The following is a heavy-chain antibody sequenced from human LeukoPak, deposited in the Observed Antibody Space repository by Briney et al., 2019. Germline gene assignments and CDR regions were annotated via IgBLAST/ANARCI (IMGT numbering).Heavy chain of an antibody. Sequence: ASVKVSCKVSGYTLTELSMHWVRQAPGKGLEWMGGFDPEDGETIYAQKFQGRVTMTEDTSTDTAYMELSSLRSEDTAVYYCATGAHRQQWLVHQIDYWGQGTLVTVS. CDR2: FDPEDGET. D-gene: IGHD6-19*01. CDR3: ATGAHRQQWLVHQIDY. V-gene: IGHV1-24*01. J-gene: IGHJ4*02. CDR1: GYTLTELS.